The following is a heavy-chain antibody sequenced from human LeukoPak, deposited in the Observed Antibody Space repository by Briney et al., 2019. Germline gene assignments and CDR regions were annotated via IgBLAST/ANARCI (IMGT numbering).Heavy chain of an antibody. CDR3: ARGANWGYSDY. D-gene: IGHD7-27*01. Sequence: EASVKVSCKASGYTFTSYAMNWVRQAPGQGLEWMGRINTNTGNPTYAQGFTGRFVFSLDTSVSTAYLQISSLKAEDTAVYYCARGANWGYSDYWGQGTLVTVSS. CDR1: GYTFTSYA. CDR2: INTNTGNP. J-gene: IGHJ4*02. V-gene: IGHV7-4-1*02.